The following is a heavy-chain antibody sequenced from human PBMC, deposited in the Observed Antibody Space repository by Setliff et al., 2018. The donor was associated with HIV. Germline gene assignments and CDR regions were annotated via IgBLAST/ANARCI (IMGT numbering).Heavy chain of an antibody. J-gene: IGHJ1*01. CDR3: ARDGRHDRNRWYVTHQYFKY. CDR1: GGSISTSNW. V-gene: IGHV4-4*02. D-gene: IGHD2-15*01. CDR2: IYYVGNM. Sequence: KTSETLSLTCTVSGGSISTSNWWHWVRQPPGKGLEWIGEIYYVGNMNYNPSLRSRVTISVDTTTNQVSLQVNSVTAADTAVYYCARDGRHDRNRWYVTHQYFKYWGQGTLVTVSS.